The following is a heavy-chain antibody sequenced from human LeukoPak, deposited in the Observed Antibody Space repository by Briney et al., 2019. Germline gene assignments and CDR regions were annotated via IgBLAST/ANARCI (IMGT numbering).Heavy chain of an antibody. Sequence: SETLSLTCTVSGYSISSGYYWGWIRQPPGKGLEWIGSIYHSGSTYYNPSLKSRVTISVDTSKNQFSLKLSSVTAADTAVYYCATIVVVTATINWFDPWGQGTLVTVSS. CDR1: GYSISSGYY. CDR2: IYHSGST. CDR3: ATIVVVTATINWFDP. J-gene: IGHJ5*02. D-gene: IGHD2-21*02. V-gene: IGHV4-38-2*02.